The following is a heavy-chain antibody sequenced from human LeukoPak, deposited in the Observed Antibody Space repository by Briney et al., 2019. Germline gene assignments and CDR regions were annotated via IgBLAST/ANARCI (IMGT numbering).Heavy chain of an antibody. Sequence: PGGSLRLSCAASGCTFSSYAMSWVRQAPGKGLEWVSAISGSGGSTYYADSVKGRFTISRDNSKNTLYLQMNCLRAEDTAVYYCAKTLAGEALEYFQHWGQGTLVTVSS. CDR2: ISGSGGST. CDR1: GCTFSSYA. V-gene: IGHV3-23*01. CDR3: AKTLAGEALEYFQH. D-gene: IGHD4-17*01. J-gene: IGHJ1*01.